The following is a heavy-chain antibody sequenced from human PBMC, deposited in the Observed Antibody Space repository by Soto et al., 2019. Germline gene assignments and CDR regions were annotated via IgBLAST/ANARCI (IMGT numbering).Heavy chain of an antibody. V-gene: IGHV3-23*01. Sequence: PGGSLRLSCAASGFTFSSYAMSWVRQAPGKGLEWVSAISGSGGSTYYADSAKGRFTISRDNSKNTLYLQMNSLRAEDTAVYYCAKDTYDFWSGYYSRGYGMDVWGQGTTVTVSS. J-gene: IGHJ6*02. CDR2: ISGSGGST. D-gene: IGHD3-3*01. CDR1: GFTFSSYA. CDR3: AKDTYDFWSGYYSRGYGMDV.